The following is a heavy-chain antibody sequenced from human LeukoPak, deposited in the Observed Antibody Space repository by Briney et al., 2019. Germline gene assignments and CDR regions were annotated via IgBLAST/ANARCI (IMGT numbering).Heavy chain of an antibody. CDR2: IYHSGSS. V-gene: IGHV4-38-2*01. Sequence: SETLSLTCAVSGYSISSGHYWVWIRQPPGKGLEYIGNIYHSGSSHYNPSLKSRVTISVDTSNNQFSLKLSSVTAADTAVYYCARAKNPYYYYYYMDFWGRGTTVTVSS. J-gene: IGHJ6*03. CDR3: ARAKNPYYYYYYMDF. CDR1: GYSISSGHY.